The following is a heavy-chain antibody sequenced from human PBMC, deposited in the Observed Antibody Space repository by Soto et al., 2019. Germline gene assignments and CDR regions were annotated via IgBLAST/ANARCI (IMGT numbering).Heavy chain of an antibody. Sequence: EVQLLESGGGLVQPGGSLRLSCAASGFAFDTYAMSWIRQAPGKGLEWVSTNSGSVTTTYYADSVQGRFTISRDNSKNTLYLQMNRLRAEDSAIYYCAKERGYTGYIRDAFDAWGQGTMVTVSS. CDR1: GFAFDTYA. D-gene: IGHD5-12*01. CDR3: AKERGYTGYIRDAFDA. V-gene: IGHV3-23*01. CDR2: NSGSVTTT. J-gene: IGHJ3*01.